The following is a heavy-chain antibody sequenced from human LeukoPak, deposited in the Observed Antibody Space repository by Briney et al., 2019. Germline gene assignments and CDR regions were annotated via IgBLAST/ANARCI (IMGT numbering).Heavy chain of an antibody. CDR1: GFTFSSYA. CDR3: ARWYFRAAGFDPKRTNPDV. J-gene: IGHJ6*04. D-gene: IGHD6-13*01. CDR2: ISYDGSNK. V-gene: IGHV3-30-3*01. Sequence: PGRSLRLSCAASGFTFSSYAMHWVRQAPGKGLEWVAVISYDGSNKYYADSVKGRFTISRDNSKNTLYLQMNSLRAEDTAVYYCARWYFRAAGFDPKRTNPDVWGKGTTVTVSS.